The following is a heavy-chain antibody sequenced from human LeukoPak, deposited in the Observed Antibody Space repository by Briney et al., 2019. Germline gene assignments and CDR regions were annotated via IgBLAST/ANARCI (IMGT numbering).Heavy chain of an antibody. CDR3: TTDLGTYYHGSQRLIPIDY. J-gene: IGHJ4*02. Sequence: GGSLRLSCVDSGFTFTNAWMSWVRPAPGKGLEWIGRIKSKTDGETTNYAEPVRGRFTIPRDDSKSAVYLQMNSLKIEDTAVYYCTTDLGTYYHGSQRLIPIDYWGQGTLVTVSS. D-gene: IGHD3-10*01. V-gene: IGHV3-15*01. CDR2: IKSKTDGETT. CDR1: GFTFTNAW.